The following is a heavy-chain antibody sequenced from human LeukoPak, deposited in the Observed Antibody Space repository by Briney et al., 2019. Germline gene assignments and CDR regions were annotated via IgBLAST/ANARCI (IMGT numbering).Heavy chain of an antibody. CDR2: ISYDGSNK. Sequence: PGGFLRLSCAASGFTFSSYGMHWVRQAPGKGLEWVAVISYDGSNKYYADSVKGRFTISRDNSKNTLYLQMNSLRAEDTAVYYCAKGWWELKSHYFDYWGQGTLVTVSS. CDR1: GFTFSSYG. J-gene: IGHJ4*02. V-gene: IGHV3-30*18. D-gene: IGHD1-26*01. CDR3: AKGWWELKSHYFDY.